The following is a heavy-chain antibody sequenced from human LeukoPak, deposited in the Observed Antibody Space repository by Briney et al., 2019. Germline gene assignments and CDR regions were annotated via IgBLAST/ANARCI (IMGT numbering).Heavy chain of an antibody. CDR2: IKRETDGGTI. Sequence: GGSLRLSCAASGFTLNNAWMSWVRQAPGKGLEWLGRIKRETDGGTIDYAAPVKGRFTISRDDSKNTLYLQMNSLKTEDTAVYYCTTDGGVIYSSSWYADYWGQGTLVTVSS. J-gene: IGHJ4*02. CDR1: GFTLNNAW. CDR3: TTDGGVIYSSSWYADY. V-gene: IGHV3-15*01. D-gene: IGHD6-13*01.